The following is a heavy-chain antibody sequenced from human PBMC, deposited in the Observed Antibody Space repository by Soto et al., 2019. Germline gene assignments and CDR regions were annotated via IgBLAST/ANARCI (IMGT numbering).Heavy chain of an antibody. Sequence: ASVKVSFKASGGTFSSYAIRWVRQAPGQGLEWVGCIIASIGHTNYAQSFEGRVSVTTDRSTTTAYMELRSLRYDDTAVYYCARTSYCSGGTCTNWFDPWGQGTLVTVSS. J-gene: IGHJ5*02. CDR1: GGTFSSYA. CDR2: IIASIGHT. V-gene: IGHV1-18*01. CDR3: ARTSYCSGGTCTNWFDP. D-gene: IGHD2-15*01.